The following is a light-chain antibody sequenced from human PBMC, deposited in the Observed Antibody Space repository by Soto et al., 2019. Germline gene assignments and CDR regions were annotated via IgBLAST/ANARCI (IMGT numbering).Light chain of an antibody. CDR3: CSYAGNSEV. Sequence: QSALTQPASVSGSPGQSITIPCTGTSVDVGGYNLVSWYQQHPGKAPKLMIYEVTERPSGVSNRFSGSKSGNTASLTISGLKPDDEADYYCCSYAGNSEVFGTGTKLTVL. V-gene: IGLV2-23*02. CDR2: EVT. CDR1: SVDVGGYNL. J-gene: IGLJ1*01.